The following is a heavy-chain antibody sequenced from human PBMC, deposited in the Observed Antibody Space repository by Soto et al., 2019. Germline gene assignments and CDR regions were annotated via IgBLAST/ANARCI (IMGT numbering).Heavy chain of an antibody. D-gene: IGHD3-22*01. CDR1: GFTFSSYW. V-gene: IGHV3-7*01. CDR3: AREAPTYYYDSSGYYRPNDYYYGMDV. CDR2: IKQDGSEK. J-gene: IGHJ6*02. Sequence: PGGSLRLSCAASGFTFSSYWMSWVRQAPGKGLEWVANIKQDGSEKYYVDSVKGRFTISRDNAKNSLYLQMNSLRAEDTAVYYCAREAPTYYYDSSGYYRPNDYYYGMDVWGQGTTVTVSS.